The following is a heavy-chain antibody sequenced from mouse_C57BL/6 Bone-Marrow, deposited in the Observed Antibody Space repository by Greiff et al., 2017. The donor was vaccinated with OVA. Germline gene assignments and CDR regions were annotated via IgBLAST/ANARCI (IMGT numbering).Heavy chain of an antibody. CDR1: GYTFTDHY. J-gene: IGHJ2*01. CDR2: IYPGSGNT. D-gene: IGHD2-3*01. CDR3: ASDDGYFFEN. V-gene: IGHV1-76*01. Sequence: QVQLQQSGAEVVRPGASVKLSCKASGYTFTDHYINWVKQRPGQGLEWIARIYPGSGNTYYNEKFKGKATLTAEKSSNTAYMQLSSLTSEDSAVYVCASDDGYFFENWGQGTTLTVSS.